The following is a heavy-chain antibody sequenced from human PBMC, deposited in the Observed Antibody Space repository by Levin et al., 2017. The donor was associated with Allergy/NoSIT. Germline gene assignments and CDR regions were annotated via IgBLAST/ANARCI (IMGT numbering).Heavy chain of an antibody. Sequence: LSLTCAASGFTFDDYAIHWVRQAPGKGLEWVSGISWNSGSIGYADSVKGRFTISRDNAKNSLYLQMNSLRAEDTALYYCAKDRAAMHYYGMDVWGQGTTVTVSS. D-gene: IGHD2-2*01. CDR3: AKDRAAMHYYGMDV. CDR2: ISWNSGSI. J-gene: IGHJ6*02. V-gene: IGHV3-9*01. CDR1: GFTFDDYA.